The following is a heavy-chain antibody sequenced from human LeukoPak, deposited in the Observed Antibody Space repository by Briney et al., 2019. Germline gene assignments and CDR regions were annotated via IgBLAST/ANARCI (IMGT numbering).Heavy chain of an antibody. CDR1: GFTFSRYW. Sequence: PGGSLRLSCAASGFTFSRYWMSWVRQAPGKGLEWISYISGRSSTIYYADSVRGRFTISRDNAKNSMYLQMNSLRAEDTAVYYCARDRLTSGSYFFDYWGQGTLVTVSS. D-gene: IGHD1-26*01. CDR2: ISGRSSTI. CDR3: ARDRLTSGSYFFDY. V-gene: IGHV3-48*01. J-gene: IGHJ4*02.